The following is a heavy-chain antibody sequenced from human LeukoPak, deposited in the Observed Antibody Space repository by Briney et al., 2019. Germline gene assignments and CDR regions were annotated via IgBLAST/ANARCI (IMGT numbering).Heavy chain of an antibody. J-gene: IGHJ4*02. CDR1: GGSFSGYF. D-gene: IGHD3-3*01. V-gene: IGHV4-34*01. CDR3: ARASYYDFWSGYSPFDY. CDR2: INHSGST. Sequence: SETLSLTCAVYGGSFSGYFWSWIRQPPGKGLEWIGEINHSGSTNHNPSLKSRVTISVDTSKNQFSLKLSSVTAADTAVYYCARASYYDFWSGYSPFDYWGQGTLVTVSS.